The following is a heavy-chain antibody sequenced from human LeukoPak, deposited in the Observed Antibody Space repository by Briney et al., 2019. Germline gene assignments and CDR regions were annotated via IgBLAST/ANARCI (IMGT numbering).Heavy chain of an antibody. V-gene: IGHV2-70*01. CDR2: IDWDDDK. CDR3: ARISAYGDYYFDY. CDR1: GFSLITSGMC. D-gene: IGHD4-17*01. J-gene: IGHJ4*02. Sequence: QTLSLTCTFSGFSLITSGMCVSWIRHPPGKALEWLALIDWDDDKYYSTSLKTRLTISKDTFKNQVVLTMTNMDPVDTATYYCARISAYGDYYFDYWGQGTLVTVSS.